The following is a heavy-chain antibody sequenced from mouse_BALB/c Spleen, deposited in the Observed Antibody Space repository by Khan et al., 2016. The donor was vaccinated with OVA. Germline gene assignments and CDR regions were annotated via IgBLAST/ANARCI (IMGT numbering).Heavy chain of an antibody. J-gene: IGHJ3*01. CDR2: ISTGGHYT. V-gene: IGHV5-6*01. CDR3: ARLAYYYDSGGVAY. D-gene: IGHD1-1*01. Sequence: EVKLVESGGDLVEPGGSLKLSCAASGFTFSTYGMSWVRQTPDKRLEWVATISTGGHYTYYPDSVRGRFTISRDNAKNTLYLQMTSLKSEDTAMFYCARLAYYYDSGGVAYWGQGTLVTVSA. CDR1: GFTFSTYG.